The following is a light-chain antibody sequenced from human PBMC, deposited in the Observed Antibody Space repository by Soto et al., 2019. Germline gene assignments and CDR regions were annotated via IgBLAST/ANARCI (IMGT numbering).Light chain of an antibody. J-gene: IGKJ1*01. CDR2: GAS. V-gene: IGKV3-15*01. CDR1: QSVSSN. CDR3: QHYNNWPRT. Sequence: EIVMTQSPATLSVSPGERATLSCRASQSVSSNLAWYQQKPGQAPRLLIYGASTRATGLPARFSGSGSGTEFTLTISSRQSEDFAVYYCQHYNNWPRTFGQGTKVAIK.